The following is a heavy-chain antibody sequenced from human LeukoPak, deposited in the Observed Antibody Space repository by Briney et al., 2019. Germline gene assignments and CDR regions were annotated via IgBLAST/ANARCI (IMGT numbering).Heavy chain of an antibody. J-gene: IGHJ6*03. CDR2: IQYDGRNK. CDR3: AKDKNDSGDYSSMDV. CDR1: GFTFSCYA. Sequence: GGSLRLSCAASGFTFSCYAMLWVRQAPGKGLEWVAFIQYDGRNKCCADSVKGRFTVSRGNSKNTLYLQMNSLRVEGTAIYHCAKDKNDSGDYSSMDVWGKGTTVTVSS. D-gene: IGHD4-17*01. V-gene: IGHV3-30*02.